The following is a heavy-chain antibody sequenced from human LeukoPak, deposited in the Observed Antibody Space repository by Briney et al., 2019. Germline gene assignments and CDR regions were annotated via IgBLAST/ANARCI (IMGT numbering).Heavy chain of an antibody. J-gene: IGHJ4*02. V-gene: IGHV4-34*01. Sequence: SETLTLTCAVYGGSFSGYYWSWIRQPPGKGLEWIGEINHSGSTNYNPSLKSRVTISVDTSKNQFSLKLSSVTAADTAVYYCARLDPSTDYFDYWGQGTLVTVSS. D-gene: IGHD1-1*01. CDR2: INHSGST. CDR1: GGSFSGYY. CDR3: ARLDPSTDYFDY.